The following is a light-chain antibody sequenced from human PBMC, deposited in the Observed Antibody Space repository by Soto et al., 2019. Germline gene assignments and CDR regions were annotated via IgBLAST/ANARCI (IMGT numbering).Light chain of an antibody. CDR1: QSVRSNY. J-gene: IGKJ2*01. CDR2: GVS. CDR3: QQYSYAPFT. V-gene: IGKV3-20*01. Sequence: ELVLTQSPGTLSLSPGERAILSCRASQSVRSNYLAWYQQKSGQAPRLLIYGVSSRATGIPDRFSGSGSGKDFTLTISRLEPEDFALYYCQQYSYAPFTFGPGTKLEI.